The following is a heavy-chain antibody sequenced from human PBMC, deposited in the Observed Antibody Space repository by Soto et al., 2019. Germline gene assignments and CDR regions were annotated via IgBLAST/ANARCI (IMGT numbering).Heavy chain of an antibody. Sequence: QVQLQESGPGLVKPSQTLSLTCTVSGGSISSGCYYWSWISQHPGPGLEWIGYIYFNGSTYYHPSLEGRVTLAVDPSKNQFSLELRAVPAAVTAVYYCAREGESSGSINWFDPWGQGSLVTVPS. J-gene: IGHJ5*02. D-gene: IGHD3-22*01. CDR1: GGSISSGCYY. CDR2: IYFNGST. CDR3: AREGESSGSINWFDP. V-gene: IGHV4-31*03.